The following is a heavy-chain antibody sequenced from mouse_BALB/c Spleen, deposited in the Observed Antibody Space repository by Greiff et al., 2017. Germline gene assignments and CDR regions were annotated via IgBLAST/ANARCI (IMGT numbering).Heavy chain of an antibody. J-gene: IGHJ3*01. D-gene: IGHD2-1*01. CDR3: AREGYYGNYEAY. CDR1: GFTFSSFG. CDR2: ISSGSSTI. V-gene: IGHV5-17*02. Sequence: EVKLMESGGGLVQPGGSRKLSCAASGFTFSSFGMHWVRQAPEKGLEWVAYISSGSSTIYYADTLKGRFTISRDNPKNTLFLQMTSLRSEDTAMYYCAREGYYGNYEAYWGQGTLVTVSA.